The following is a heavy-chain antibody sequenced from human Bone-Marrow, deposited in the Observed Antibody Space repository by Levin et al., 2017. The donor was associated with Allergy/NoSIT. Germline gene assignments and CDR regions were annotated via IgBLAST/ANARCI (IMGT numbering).Heavy chain of an antibody. CDR3: VRGIIGDVRVAHKEAFDV. D-gene: IGHD2/OR15-2a*01. J-gene: IGHJ3*01. Sequence: GESLKISCTASGFIFSNYAMTWVRQAPGKGLEWVSLISGSGDTTYYADSVKGLFTVSRDNAKNSLNLQVSSLRAEDTAVYHCVRGIIGDVRVAHKEAFDVWGQGTMVTVSS. CDR2: ISGSGDTT. V-gene: IGHV3-23*01. CDR1: GFIFSNYA.